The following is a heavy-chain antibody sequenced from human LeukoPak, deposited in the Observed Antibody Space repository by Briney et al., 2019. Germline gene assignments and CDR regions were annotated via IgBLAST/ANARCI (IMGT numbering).Heavy chain of an antibody. J-gene: IGHJ5*02. V-gene: IGHV3-66*01. Sequence: RGSLRLSCVASGFNVSSTYMNWVRQAPGKWLEWVSLINSAGTTYYPDSVKGRFTIARDNSKNTLFLQMNSLRAEDSGVYYCARRPANWFDPWGQGTLVTVSS. CDR1: GFNVSSTY. CDR2: INSAGTT. CDR3: ARRPANWFDP.